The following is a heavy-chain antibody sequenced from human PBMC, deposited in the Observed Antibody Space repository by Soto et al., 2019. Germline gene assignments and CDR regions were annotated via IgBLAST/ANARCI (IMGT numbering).Heavy chain of an antibody. Sequence: EAQLVESGGGLVQPGGSLRLSCAASGFTFSSYWMSWVRQAPGKGLEWVANIKQDGSEKYYVDSVKGRFTISRDNAKNSLYLQMNSLRAEDTAVYYCAREGEELRFLEWLLLGAFDNWGQGTMVTVSS. V-gene: IGHV3-7*01. CDR1: GFTFSSYW. D-gene: IGHD3-3*01. CDR2: IKQDGSEK. CDR3: AREGEELRFLEWLLLGAFDN. J-gene: IGHJ3*02.